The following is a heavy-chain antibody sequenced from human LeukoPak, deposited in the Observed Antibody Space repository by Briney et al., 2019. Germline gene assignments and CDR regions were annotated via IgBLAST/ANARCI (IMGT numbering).Heavy chain of an antibody. Sequence: SETLSLTCAVYGGSFSGYYWSWIRQPPGKGLEWIGEINHSGSTNYNPSLKSRVTISVDTSKNQFSLKLSSVTAADTAVYYCARPTRVETAIGAWGQGTLVTVSS. V-gene: IGHV4-34*01. CDR2: INHSGST. D-gene: IGHD3-10*01. CDR3: ARPTRVETAIGA. CDR1: GGSFSGYY. J-gene: IGHJ5*02.